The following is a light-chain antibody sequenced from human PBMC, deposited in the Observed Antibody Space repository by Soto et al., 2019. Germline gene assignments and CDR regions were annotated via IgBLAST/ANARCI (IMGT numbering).Light chain of an antibody. CDR2: DVN. Sequence: QSALTQPASVSGSPGQSITISCTGTSSDVGGYNYVSWYQHHPGKAPKLLIYDVNSLPSGVFDRFSGSKSGNTASLTISGLQAEDEADYYCSSHTRSSTEVFGTGTKVTVL. J-gene: IGLJ1*01. CDR1: SSDVGGYNY. V-gene: IGLV2-14*03. CDR3: SSHTRSSTEV.